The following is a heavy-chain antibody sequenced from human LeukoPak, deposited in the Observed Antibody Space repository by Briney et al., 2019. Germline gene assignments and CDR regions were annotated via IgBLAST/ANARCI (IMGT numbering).Heavy chain of an antibody. V-gene: IGHV4-31*03. CDR2: IYYSGST. CDR1: GGSISSGGYY. J-gene: IGHJ3*02. D-gene: IGHD4-23*01. CDR3: ASPPTVVTRGAAFDI. Sequence: SQTLSLTCTVSGGSISSGGYYWSWIRQHPGKGLEWIGYIYYSGSTYYNPSLKSRVTISVDTSKNQFSLKLSSVTAADTAVYYCASPPTVVTRGAAFDIWGQGTMVTVSS.